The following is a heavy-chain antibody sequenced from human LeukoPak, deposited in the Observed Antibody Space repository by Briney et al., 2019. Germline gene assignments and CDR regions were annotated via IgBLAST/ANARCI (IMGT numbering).Heavy chain of an antibody. CDR2: IYASGST. Sequence: PSETLSLTCTVPGGSISSYYWSWIRQPAGKGLEWIGRIYASGSTNYNPSLKSRVTMSVDTSKNQLSLKLTSVTAADTAVYYCARVTDPRYKYFDPWGQGTLVTVSS. CDR3: ARVTDPRYKYFDP. J-gene: IGHJ5*02. V-gene: IGHV4-4*07. CDR1: GGSISSYY. D-gene: IGHD2-21*02.